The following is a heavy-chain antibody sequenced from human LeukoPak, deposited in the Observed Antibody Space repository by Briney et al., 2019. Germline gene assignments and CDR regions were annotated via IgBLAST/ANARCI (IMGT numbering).Heavy chain of an antibody. CDR2: IYYGGSP. D-gene: IGHD5-12*01. CDR1: GDSINKYF. V-gene: IGHV4-59*08. Sequence: PSETLSLTCTVSGDSINKYFWNWIRQPPGKGLEWVGYIYYGGSPNYNPSLKSRVTISLDTSKNQFSLKLKSMTAADTAVHYCARFRDIVPTIFDSWGQGTLVTVSS. CDR3: ARFRDIVPTIFDS. J-gene: IGHJ5*01.